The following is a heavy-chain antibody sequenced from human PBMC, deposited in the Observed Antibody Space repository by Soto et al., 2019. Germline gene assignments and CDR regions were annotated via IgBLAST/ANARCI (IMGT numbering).Heavy chain of an antibody. D-gene: IGHD3-10*01. V-gene: IGHV3-20*04. Sequence: EVELVESGGGVVRPGGSLRLSCAASGFIFDDYGMNWVRQTPDKGLEWVSFINWSGVDTVYGDSVKGRFTVSRDNAKNSLPLQKNRLGGQDTALDFCARKPRGGGFLFGPRGQGTLVTVSS. CDR2: INWSGVDT. CDR1: GFIFDDYG. J-gene: IGHJ5*02. CDR3: ARKPRGGGFLFGP.